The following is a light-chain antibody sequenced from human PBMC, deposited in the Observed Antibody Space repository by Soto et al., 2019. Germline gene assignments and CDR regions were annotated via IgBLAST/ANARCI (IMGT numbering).Light chain of an antibody. CDR2: DAS. Sequence: EIVLTQSPATLSLSPGERATLSCRASQSVSSYLLWYQQEPGQAPRLLIYDASNRATGIPARFSGSGSETDFTLTISSLQPEDFAVYYCQHRINWQLTFGQGTRLEIK. V-gene: IGKV3D-11*02. CDR3: QHRINWQLT. J-gene: IGKJ5*01. CDR1: QSVSSY.